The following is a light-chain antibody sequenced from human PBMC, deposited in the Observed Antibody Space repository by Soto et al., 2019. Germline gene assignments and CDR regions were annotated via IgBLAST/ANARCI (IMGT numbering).Light chain of an antibody. J-gene: IGKJ1*01. Sequence: DIVMTQSPLSLPVTNGGPASIPCRSGPSLLHSNGYNNLEWYLQKPGQSPQLLIYLGSDRASGVPDRFRGSGSGTDFTLKISRVEAEDVGVYYCMQALQTPPWTFGQGTKVDIK. CDR1: PSLLHSNGYNN. CDR2: LGS. V-gene: IGKV2-28*01. CDR3: MQALQTPPWT.